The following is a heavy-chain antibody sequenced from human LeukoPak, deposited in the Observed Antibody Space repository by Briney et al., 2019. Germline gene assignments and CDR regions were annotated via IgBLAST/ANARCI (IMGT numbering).Heavy chain of an antibody. J-gene: IGHJ4*02. CDR2: IDYSGRT. CDR3: ASDNSGSYHPYY. CDR1: GGSISSYC. Sequence: PSETLSLTCTVSGGSISSYCWSWIRQPPGKGLEWIGYIDYSGRTKYNPPLKSRVTMSLGTSRNQFSLKLTSVTAADTAVYYCASDNSGSYHPYYWGLGTLVTVSS. D-gene: IGHD3-22*01. V-gene: IGHV4-59*08.